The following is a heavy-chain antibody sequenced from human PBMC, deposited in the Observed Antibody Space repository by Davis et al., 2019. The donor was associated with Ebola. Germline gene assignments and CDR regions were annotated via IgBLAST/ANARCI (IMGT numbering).Heavy chain of an antibody. CDR1: GFIVSSNY. J-gene: IGHJ5*02. V-gene: IGHV3-53*04. Sequence: GGSLRLSCAASGFIVSSNYMSWVRQAPGKGLEWVSVIYSGGTTNYADSVKGRFTISRHNSKNTLYLQINSLRAEDTAVYYCARDPYYYDGSGYYYAGWFDPWGQGTLVTASS. CDR3: ARDPYYYDGSGYYYAGWFDP. D-gene: IGHD3-22*01. CDR2: IYSGGTT.